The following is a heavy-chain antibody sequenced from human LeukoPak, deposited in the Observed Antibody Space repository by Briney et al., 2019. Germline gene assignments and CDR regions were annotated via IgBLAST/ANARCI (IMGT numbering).Heavy chain of an antibody. D-gene: IGHD2-2*02. CDR3: AKGFAEGYCSSTSCYTGDYYYGMDV. Sequence: GGSLRLSCAASGFTFSSYAMSWVRQAPGKGLEWVSGISGSGGSTYYADSVKGRFTISRDNSKTTLYLQMNSLRAEDTAVYYCAKGFAEGYCSSTSCYTGDYYYGMDVWGQGTTVTVSS. CDR1: GFTFSSYA. CDR2: ISGSGGST. J-gene: IGHJ6*02. V-gene: IGHV3-23*01.